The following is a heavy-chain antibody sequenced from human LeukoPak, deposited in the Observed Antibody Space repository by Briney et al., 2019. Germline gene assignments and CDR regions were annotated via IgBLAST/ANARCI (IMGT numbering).Heavy chain of an antibody. V-gene: IGHV3-21*04. J-gene: IGHJ4*02. CDR3: AKDGYSSGSYYFDY. CDR2: ISSSSSYM. CDR1: GFTFSSYS. Sequence: GGSLRLSCAASGFTFSSYSMNWVRQAPGKGLEWVSSISSSSSYMYYADSVKGRFTISRDNAKNSLYLQMNSLRAEDTAVYYCAKDGYSSGSYYFDYWGQGTLVTVSS. D-gene: IGHD6-19*01.